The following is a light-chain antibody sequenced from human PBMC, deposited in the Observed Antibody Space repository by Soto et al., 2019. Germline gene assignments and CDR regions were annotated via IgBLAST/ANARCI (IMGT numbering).Light chain of an antibody. Sequence: EIVMTQSPATLSVSPGERATLSCRASQSVSSNLAWYQQKPGQAPRLLIYGASTRATGIPARCSGSGSGTEFTLTISSLQSEDFAVYHCQQFNNRPLTFGGGTKVEIK. CDR1: QSVSSN. CDR3: QQFNNRPLT. V-gene: IGKV3-15*01. J-gene: IGKJ4*01. CDR2: GAS.